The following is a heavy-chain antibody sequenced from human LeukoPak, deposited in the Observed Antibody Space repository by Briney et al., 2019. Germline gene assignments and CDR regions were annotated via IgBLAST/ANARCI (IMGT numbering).Heavy chain of an antibody. V-gene: IGHV3-21*04. D-gene: IGHD5/OR15-5a*01. Sequence: GGSLRLPCAASGFIFSDYSMNWVRQAPGKGLEWVSSLSSSSRYIYYADSVKGRFTTSRDNAKNSLYLQMNSLRAEDTAVYYCARAVSVSSYYFDCWGQGTLVTVSS. CDR1: GFIFSDYS. CDR2: LSSSSRYI. CDR3: ARAVSVSSYYFDC. J-gene: IGHJ4*02.